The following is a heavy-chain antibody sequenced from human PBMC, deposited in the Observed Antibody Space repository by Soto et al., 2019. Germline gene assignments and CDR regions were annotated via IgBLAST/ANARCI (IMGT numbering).Heavy chain of an antibody. J-gene: IGHJ4*02. D-gene: IGHD2-15*01. Sequence: EVQLVESGGGLVQPGESLRLSCAASGFTFSSYWMHWVRQVPGKGLVWVSRINSDGSSTNYADSVKGRFTISRDNAKNTLYLQMNSLRAEDTAMYDCTRVQRGWVPNYFDYWGQGTLVTVSS. CDR1: GFTFSSYW. V-gene: IGHV3-74*01. CDR3: TRVQRGWVPNYFDY. CDR2: INSDGSST.